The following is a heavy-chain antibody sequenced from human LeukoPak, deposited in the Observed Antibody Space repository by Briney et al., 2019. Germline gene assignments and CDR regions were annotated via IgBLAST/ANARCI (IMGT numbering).Heavy chain of an antibody. CDR1: GFTFSNYA. J-gene: IGHJ4*02. D-gene: IGHD2-2*01. V-gene: IGHV3-23*01. Sequence: PGGSLRLSCAASGFTFSNYAMTWVRQAPGKGLEWVSGIGGSGASTYYADSVKGRFTISRDNSKNTLYLQMNSLRAKDTAVYYCAKIDIVVVPAAADYWGQGTLVTVSS. CDR2: IGGSGAST. CDR3: AKIDIVVVPAAADY.